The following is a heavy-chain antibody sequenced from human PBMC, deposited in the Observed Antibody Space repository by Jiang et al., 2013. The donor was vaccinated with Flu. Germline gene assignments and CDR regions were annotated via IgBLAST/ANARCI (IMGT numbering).Heavy chain of an antibody. CDR1: GGTFSNYV. CDR2: ITPMLGIL. V-gene: IGHV1-69*17. D-gene: IGHD2-2*01. CDR3: ARGGVPSSENYYNGMDV. J-gene: IGHJ6*02. Sequence: QLLESGAEVKKPGSSVKISCKASGGTFSNYVISWVRQAPGQGLEWMGGITPMLGILNFAQKFQGRVTITADKSTSTVYMELSSLISEDTAVYYCARGGVPSSENYYNGMDVWGQGTTVTVS.